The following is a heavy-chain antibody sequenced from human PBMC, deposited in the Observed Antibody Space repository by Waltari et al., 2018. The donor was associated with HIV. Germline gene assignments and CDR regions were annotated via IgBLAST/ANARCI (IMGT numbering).Heavy chain of an antibody. V-gene: IGHV3-66*01. D-gene: IGHD2-21*02. CDR1: GFTVSSNY. CDR3: ASIAYCGGDCYPRGMDV. J-gene: IGHJ6*02. Sequence: VQLVESGGGLVQPGGSLRLSCAASGFTVSSNYMSWVRQAPGKGLEWVSVIYSGGSTYYADSVKGIFTISRDNSKNTLYLQMNSLRAEDTAVYYCASIAYCGGDCYPRGMDVWGQGTTVTVSS. CDR2: IYSGGST.